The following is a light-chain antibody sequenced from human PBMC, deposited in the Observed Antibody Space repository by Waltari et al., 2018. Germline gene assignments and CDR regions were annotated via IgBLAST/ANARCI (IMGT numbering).Light chain of an antibody. J-gene: IGKJ2*01. CDR3: QQYGRSPPYT. CDR2: GAS. Sequence: EIVLTQSPGTLSLSPGERATLSCRASQRVISNFLAWYHQKPGQAPRLLIYGASSRAAGIPDRFSGSGSGTDFTLSISRLEPEDFGVYFCQQYGRSPPYTFGQGTKLEIK. V-gene: IGKV3-20*01. CDR1: QRVISNF.